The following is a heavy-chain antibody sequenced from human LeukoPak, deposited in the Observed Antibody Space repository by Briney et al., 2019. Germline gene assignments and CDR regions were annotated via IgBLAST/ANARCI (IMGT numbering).Heavy chain of an antibody. CDR2: IYTIYSDT. V-gene: IGHV5-51*01. J-gene: IGHJ4*02. Sequence: GASLKISCKHSEYSSLNYCICWVRQMPGTGLEWMGIIYTIYSDTRYSPSFQGQVTISADRSISTAYLQWSSLTASDTAMYYCAIGRVGEQLGDYWGQGTLVTVSS. CDR3: AIGRVGEQLGDY. CDR1: EYSSLNYC. D-gene: IGHD3-16*01.